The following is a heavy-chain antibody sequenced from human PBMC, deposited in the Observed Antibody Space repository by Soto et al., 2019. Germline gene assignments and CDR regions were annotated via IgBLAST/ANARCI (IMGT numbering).Heavy chain of an antibody. CDR2: IYYSGST. CDR1: SASISSSSYT. J-gene: IGHJ3*02. V-gene: IGHV4-39*07. CDR3: ARTPDI. Sequence: LSLTCTVSSASISSSSYTWGWIRQPPGKGLEWIGSIYYSGSTYYNPSLNSRVTVSVDTSKNQFSLKLSSVTAADTAVYYCARTPDIWGQGTMVTVSS.